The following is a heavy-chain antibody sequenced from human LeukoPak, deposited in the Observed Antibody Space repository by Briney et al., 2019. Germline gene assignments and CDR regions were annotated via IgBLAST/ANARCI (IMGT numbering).Heavy chain of an antibody. CDR1: GSSITNYY. D-gene: IGHD6-25*01. V-gene: IGHV4-59*01. J-gene: IGHJ4*02. CDR3: ARVVEFQRQFDY. Sequence: SETLSLTCTVSGSSITNYYWSWIRQSQGKGLEWIGYMTYAGSTNYNPSLKSRVSISRDTSKNEFSLKVTSVTAADTAVYYCARVVEFQRQFDYWGQGVLVTVSS. CDR2: MTYAGST.